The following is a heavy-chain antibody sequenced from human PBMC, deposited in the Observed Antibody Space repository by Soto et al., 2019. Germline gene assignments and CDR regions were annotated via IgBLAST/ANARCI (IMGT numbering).Heavy chain of an antibody. CDR2: INHSGST. Sequence: SETLSLTCAVYGGSFSGYYWSWIRQPPGKGLEWIGEINHSGSTNYNPSLKSRVTISVDTSKNQFSLKLSSVTAAGTAVYYCARAHYYDSSGSLLDYWGQGTLVTVSS. CDR3: ARAHYYDSSGSLLDY. D-gene: IGHD3-22*01. CDR1: GGSFSGYY. V-gene: IGHV4-34*01. J-gene: IGHJ4*02.